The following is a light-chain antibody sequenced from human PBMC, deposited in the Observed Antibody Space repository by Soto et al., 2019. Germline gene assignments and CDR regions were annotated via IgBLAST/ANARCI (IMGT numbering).Light chain of an antibody. CDR3: QQLDTYHLT. CDR2: DVS. J-gene: IGKJ5*01. Sequence: AIQFTQSPSSLSASVGDRVTITCRASQGIGSSTFAWYQQKAGKAPTLLIYDVSNLQIAVPTRVSGSGSGTDFSLTISSLQPEDFANYYCQQLDTYHLTFGQGTRLDIK. V-gene: IGKV1-13*02. CDR1: QGIGSST.